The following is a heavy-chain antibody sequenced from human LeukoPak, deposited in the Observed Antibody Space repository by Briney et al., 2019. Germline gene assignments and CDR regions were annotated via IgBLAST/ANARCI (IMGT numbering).Heavy chain of an antibody. CDR2: IYYSGST. CDR3: ARGPPGDYYYYMDV. V-gene: IGHV4-59*11. J-gene: IGHJ6*03. CDR1: GGSISSHY. D-gene: IGHD3-10*01. Sequence: SETLSLTCTVSGGSISSHYWSWIRQPPGKGLEWIGYIYYSGSTNYNPSLKSRVTISVDTSKNQFSLKLSSVTAADTAVYYCARGPPGDYYYYMDVWGKGTMVTVSS.